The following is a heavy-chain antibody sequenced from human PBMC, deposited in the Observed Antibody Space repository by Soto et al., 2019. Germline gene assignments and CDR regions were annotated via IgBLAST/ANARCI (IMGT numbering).Heavy chain of an antibody. J-gene: IGHJ4*02. CDR2: ISGSGDST. D-gene: IGHD3-10*01. CDR3: AKALYGGFTY. CDR1: GFTFSVYA. V-gene: IGHV3-23*01. Sequence: EVRLLDSGGGLVQPGGSPRLSCAASGFTFSVYAMSWVRQAPGKGLEWVSGISGSGDSTHYADSVKSRFTVSRDNSKSMLYLQTNSLRGEDTAIYYCAKALYGGFTYWGQGTLVTVSS.